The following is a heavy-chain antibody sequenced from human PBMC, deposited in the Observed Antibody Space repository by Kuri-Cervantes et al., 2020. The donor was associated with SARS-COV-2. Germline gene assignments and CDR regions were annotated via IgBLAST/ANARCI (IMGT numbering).Heavy chain of an antibody. CDR2: ISSSSSYI. CDR1: GFTFSSYS. V-gene: IGHV3-21*01. D-gene: IGHD4-11*01. J-gene: IGHJ6*03. CDR3: ARDRRISYSNYWRDYYYMDV. Sequence: GGSLRLSCAASGFTFSSYSMNWVRQAPGKGLEWVSSISSSSSYIYYADSVKGRFTISRDNAKNSLYLQMNSLRAEDTAVYYCARDRRISYSNYWRDYYYMDVWGKGTTVTVSS.